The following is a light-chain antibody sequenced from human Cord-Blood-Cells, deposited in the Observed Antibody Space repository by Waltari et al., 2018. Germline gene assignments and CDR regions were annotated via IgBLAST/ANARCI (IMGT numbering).Light chain of an antibody. CDR1: SSDVGGYNY. CDR3: SSYTSSSTYV. J-gene: IGLJ1*01. Sequence: QSALTQPASVSGSPGQSITLSCTGTSSDVGGYNYVSWYKHHPGKAPKLMIYEVSNRPAGVSVRCSGSKSGDTASLTISVLQAEDEAYYYCSSYTSSSTYVFGTGTKVTVL. V-gene: IGLV2-14*01. CDR2: EVS.